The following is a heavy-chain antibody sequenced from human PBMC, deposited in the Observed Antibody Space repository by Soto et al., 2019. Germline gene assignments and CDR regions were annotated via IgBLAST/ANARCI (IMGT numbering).Heavy chain of an antibody. CDR3: VRSKGGYSYGTPFDY. CDR1: GFTCDDYA. CDR2: ISWNSGNI. J-gene: IGHJ4*02. V-gene: IGHV3-9*01. Sequence: EVQLEESGGAWVQPGRSLRLSCAASGFTCDDYAIHWVRQVLGKGLEWVSSISWNSGNIGYADSVKGRFTTSRDNAKNSLYLQMNSLRPEDTALYYCVRSKGGYSYGTPFDYWGQGTLVTVSS. D-gene: IGHD5-18*01.